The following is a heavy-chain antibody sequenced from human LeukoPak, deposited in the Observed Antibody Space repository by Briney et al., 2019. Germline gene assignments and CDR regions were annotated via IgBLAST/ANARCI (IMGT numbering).Heavy chain of an antibody. CDR2: IWYDGSNK. Sequence: GGSLRLSCAASGFTFSSYGMHWVRQAPGRGREGVAVIWYDGSNKYYADSVKGRFTISRDNSKNTLYLQMNSLRAEDTAVYYCARGLPGAAFDIWGQGTMVTVSS. V-gene: IGHV3-33*01. J-gene: IGHJ3*02. CDR1: GFTFSSYG. D-gene: IGHD7-27*01. CDR3: ARGLPGAAFDI.